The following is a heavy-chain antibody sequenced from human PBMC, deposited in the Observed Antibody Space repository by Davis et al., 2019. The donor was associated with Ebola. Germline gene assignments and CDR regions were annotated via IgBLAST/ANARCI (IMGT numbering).Heavy chain of an antibody. J-gene: IGHJ4*02. D-gene: IGHD4-17*01. Sequence: AASVKVSCKASGGTFSSYAISWVRQAPGQGLEWMGGIIPIFGTANYAQKFQGRVTITADESTSTAYMELSSLRSEDTAVYYCARENHPYGDYEYYFDYWGQGTLVTVSS. CDR1: GGTFSSYA. V-gene: IGHV1-69*13. CDR2: IIPIFGTA. CDR3: ARENHPYGDYEYYFDY.